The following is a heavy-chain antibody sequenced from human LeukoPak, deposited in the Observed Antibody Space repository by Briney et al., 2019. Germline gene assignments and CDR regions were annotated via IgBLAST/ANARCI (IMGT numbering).Heavy chain of an antibody. V-gene: IGHV3-21*01. CDR1: GFTFSSYS. D-gene: IGHD2-15*01. CDR3: ARGLGAAANLDY. Sequence: GGFLRLSCAASGFTFSSYSMNWVRQAPGKGLEWVSSISSSSSYIYYADSVKGRFTISRDNAKNSLYLQMNSLRAEDTAVYYCARGLGAAANLDYWGQGTLVTVSS. CDR2: ISSSSSYI. J-gene: IGHJ4*02.